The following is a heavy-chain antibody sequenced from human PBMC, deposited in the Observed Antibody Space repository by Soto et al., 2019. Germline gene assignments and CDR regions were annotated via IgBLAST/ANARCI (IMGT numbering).Heavy chain of an antibody. V-gene: IGHV4-30-2*01. D-gene: IGHD4-17*01. CDR3: ARAMTRVITFDD. Sequence: SETLSLTCAVSGGSISRGGYSWSWLRQPPGKGLECIGYIYHSGSTYYNPSLKSRVTISVDRSKNQFSLKLRSVTAADTAGYYCARAMTRVITFDDWGQETLVT. CDR1: GGSISRGGYS. CDR2: IYHSGST. J-gene: IGHJ4*02.